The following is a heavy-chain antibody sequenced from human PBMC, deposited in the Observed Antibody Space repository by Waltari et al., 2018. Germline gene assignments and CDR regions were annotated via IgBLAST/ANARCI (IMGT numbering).Heavy chain of an antibody. J-gene: IGHJ4*02. Sequence: EVQLLESGGGLVQPGGSVRLSCAASGFMFSNYAMSWVRQGPGKGLEWVSSISGDASMKQYADSMKGRFSLSRDNSKNILYLEINSLRPEDTAVYYCAKEERERLVPFDYWGQGTLVTVSS. CDR2: ISGDASMK. CDR3: AKEERERLVPFDY. CDR1: GFMFSNYA. V-gene: IGHV3-23*01. D-gene: IGHD6-6*01.